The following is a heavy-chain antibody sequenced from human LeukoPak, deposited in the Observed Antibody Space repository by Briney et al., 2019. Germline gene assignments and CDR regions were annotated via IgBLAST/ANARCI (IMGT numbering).Heavy chain of an antibody. J-gene: IGHJ6*02. CDR3: ARDAGYCSGGSCSDYGMDV. D-gene: IGHD2-15*01. V-gene: IGHV3-21*01. Sequence: GGSLRLSCAASGFTFSSYSMNWVRQAPGKGLEWVSSISSSSSYIYYADSVKGRFTISRDNAKNSLYLQMNSLRAVDTAVYYCARDAGYCSGGSCSDYGMDVWGQGTTVTVSS. CDR1: GFTFSSYS. CDR2: ISSSSSYI.